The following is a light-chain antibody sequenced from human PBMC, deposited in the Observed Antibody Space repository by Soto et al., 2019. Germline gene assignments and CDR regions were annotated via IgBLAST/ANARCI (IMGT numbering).Light chain of an antibody. V-gene: IGKV1-27*01. CDR2: AAS. J-gene: IGKJ4*01. Sequence: DIQMTQSPSSLSASVGDRVSISCRASQGISKYLAWYQQKPGKVPKVLIYAASTLQSGVPSRFSGSGSGTDFTLTISSLQPDDVATYYCQKCNSAPLSFGGGTKVEFK. CDR1: QGISKY. CDR3: QKCNSAPLS.